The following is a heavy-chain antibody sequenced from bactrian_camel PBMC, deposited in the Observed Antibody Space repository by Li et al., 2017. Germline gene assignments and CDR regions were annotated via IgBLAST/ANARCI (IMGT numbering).Heavy chain of an antibody. J-gene: IGHJ4*01. V-gene: IGHV3S1*01. CDR1: GATRSSHC. D-gene: IGHD4*01. CDR2: LATLADTT. CDR3: ASEEDSDYSGCAARRYNY. Sequence: VQLVESGGGSVQAGGSLRLSCSMSGATRSSHCVAWFRQYAGKEREGVAALATLADTTTYTDSVRGRFTISRDSAKNTLILQMNSLKPEDTSVFYCASEEDSDYSGCAARRYNYWGRGTQVTVS.